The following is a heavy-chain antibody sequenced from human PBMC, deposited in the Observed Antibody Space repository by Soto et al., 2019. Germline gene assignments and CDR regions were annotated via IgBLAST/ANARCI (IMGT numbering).Heavy chain of an antibody. CDR3: ARENRDDNSGWYSSSDWFDP. Sequence: QVQLVQSGAEVKKPGASVKVSCKASGYTFTTYYMHWVRQAPGQGLEWMGIISPDGGRTSYAQKFQGRVTMTRDTSTSTVYMELSSLRSEDTAVYFCARENRDDNSGWYSSSDWFDPWGQGTLVTVSS. J-gene: IGHJ5*02. CDR1: GYTFTTYY. D-gene: IGHD6-19*01. CDR2: ISPDGGRT. V-gene: IGHV1-46*01.